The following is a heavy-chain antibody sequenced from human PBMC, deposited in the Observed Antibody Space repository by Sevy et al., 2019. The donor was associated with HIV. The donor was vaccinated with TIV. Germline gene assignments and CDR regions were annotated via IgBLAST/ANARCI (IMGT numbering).Heavy chain of an antibody. V-gene: IGHV3-15*01. Sequence: GGSLRLSCAASGFSFSHAWMTWVRQAPGKGLERVGRIKSKPDGGTIDYAAPVKGRFTISRDDSKNTLYLQMNSLKTEDTAVYYCSTDPIIVLLVTDGMDVWGQGTTVTVSS. D-gene: IGHD2-8*02. CDR3: STDPIIVLLVTDGMDV. CDR2: IKSKPDGGTI. CDR1: GFSFSHAW. J-gene: IGHJ6*02.